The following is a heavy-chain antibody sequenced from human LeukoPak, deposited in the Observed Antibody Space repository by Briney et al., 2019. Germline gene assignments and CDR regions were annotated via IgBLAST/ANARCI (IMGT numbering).Heavy chain of an antibody. Sequence: PGGSLRLSCAASGFTFSSYWMSWVRQAPGKGLGWVANIKQDGSEKYYVDSVKGRFTISRDNAKNSLYLQMNSLRAEDTAVYYCARVAMTYHDFWSGYYNWFDPWGQGTLVTVSS. CDR1: GFTFSSYW. D-gene: IGHD3-3*01. J-gene: IGHJ5*02. V-gene: IGHV3-7*01. CDR3: ARVAMTYHDFWSGYYNWFDP. CDR2: IKQDGSEK.